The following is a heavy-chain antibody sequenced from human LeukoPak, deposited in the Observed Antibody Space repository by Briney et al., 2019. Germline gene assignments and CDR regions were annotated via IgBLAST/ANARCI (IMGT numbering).Heavy chain of an antibody. V-gene: IGHV1-46*01. CDR3: ARDHGAYDSSGYWSKIFDY. J-gene: IGHJ4*02. Sequence: ASVKVSCKASGYTFTSYYMHWVRQAPGQGLEWMGIINPSGGSTSYAQKFQGRVTMTRDTSTSTVYMELSSLRSEDTAVYYCARDHGAYDSSGYWSKIFDYWGQGTLVTVSS. CDR1: GYTFTSYY. CDR2: INPSGGST. D-gene: IGHD3-22*01.